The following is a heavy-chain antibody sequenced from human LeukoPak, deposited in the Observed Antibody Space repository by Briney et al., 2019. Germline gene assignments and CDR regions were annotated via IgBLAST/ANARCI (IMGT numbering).Heavy chain of an antibody. V-gene: IGHV1-2*02. CDR2: INPNNGGT. CDR3: ARDERYDSSGYPFDY. J-gene: IGHJ4*02. Sequence: ASVKVSCKASGYTFTGHFIHWVRQAPGKGLEWMGWINPNNGGTKYAQKFQDRVTMTRDTSISTAYMELSRLRSDDTAVYYCARDERYDSSGYPFDYWGQGTLVTVSS. D-gene: IGHD3-22*01. CDR1: GYTFTGHF.